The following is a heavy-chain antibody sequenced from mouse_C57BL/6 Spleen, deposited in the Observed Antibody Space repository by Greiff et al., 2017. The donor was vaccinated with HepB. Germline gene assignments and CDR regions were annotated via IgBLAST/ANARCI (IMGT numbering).Heavy chain of an antibody. CDR2: INPSNGGT. J-gene: IGHJ2*01. V-gene: IGHV1-53*01. CDR3: ARLGNWEEVFDY. Sequence: QVQLQQSGTELVKPGASVKLSCKASGYTFTSYWMHWVKQRPGQGLEWIGNINPSNGGTNYNEKFKSKATLTVDKSSSTAYMQLSSLTSEDSAVYYCARLGNWEEVFDYWGQGTTLTVSS. D-gene: IGHD4-1*02. CDR1: GYTFTSYW.